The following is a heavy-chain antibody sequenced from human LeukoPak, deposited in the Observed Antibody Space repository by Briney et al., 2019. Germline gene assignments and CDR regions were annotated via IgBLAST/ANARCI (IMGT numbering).Heavy chain of an antibody. CDR1: GFTFSSYA. Sequence: GGSLRLSCAASGFTFSSYAMSWVRQAPGKGLEWVSAISGSGGSTYYADSVKGRFTISRDNSKNTLYLQMSSLRAEDTAVYYCAKDEGPYYDYVWGSYRSTFDYWGQGTLVTVSS. CDR3: AKDEGPYYDYVWGSYRSTFDY. V-gene: IGHV3-23*01. J-gene: IGHJ4*02. CDR2: ISGSGGST. D-gene: IGHD3-16*02.